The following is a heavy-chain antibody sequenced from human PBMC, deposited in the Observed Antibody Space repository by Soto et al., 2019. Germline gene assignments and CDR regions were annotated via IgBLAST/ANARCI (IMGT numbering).Heavy chain of an antibody. V-gene: IGHV3-23*01. CDR2: ISGSGSNP. J-gene: IGHJ4*02. Sequence: EVQVLESGGGLVQPGGSLRLSCAASGFTFSSYAMSWVRQAPGQGLEWVSAISGSGSNPYYADSVKGRFTISRDNSKNTLYLQMNSLRDEDTARYYCAKTASLTIRDGFDHWGQGTLVTVSS. D-gene: IGHD4-17*01. CDR1: GFTFSSYA. CDR3: AKTASLTIRDGFDH.